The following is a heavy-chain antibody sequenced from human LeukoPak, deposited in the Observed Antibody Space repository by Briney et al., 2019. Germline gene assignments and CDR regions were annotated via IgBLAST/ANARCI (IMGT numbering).Heavy chain of an antibody. Sequence: GGSLRLSCAASGFTFSSYVMHWVRQAPGKGLEWVAFIRYDGSNKYYADSVKGRFTISRDNSKNTLYLQMNSLRAEDTAVYYCAKDEGSYYRTFDYWGQGTLVTVSS. CDR1: GFTFSSYV. V-gene: IGHV3-30*02. J-gene: IGHJ4*02. CDR3: AKDEGSYYRTFDY. CDR2: IRYDGSNK. D-gene: IGHD1-26*01.